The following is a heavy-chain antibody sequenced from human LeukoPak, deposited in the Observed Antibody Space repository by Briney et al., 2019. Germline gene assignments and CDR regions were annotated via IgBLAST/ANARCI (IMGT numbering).Heavy chain of an antibody. V-gene: IGHV4-39*01. CDR3: AEGDEIADWFDP. Sequence: SETLSLTCTVSGGSISSSSYYWGWIRQPPGKGLEWIGSIYYSGSTYYNPSLKSRVTISVDTSKNQFSLKLSSVTAADTAVYYCAEGDEIADWFDPWGQGTLVTVSS. CDR2: IYYSGST. D-gene: IGHD5-24*01. CDR1: GGSISSSSYY. J-gene: IGHJ5*02.